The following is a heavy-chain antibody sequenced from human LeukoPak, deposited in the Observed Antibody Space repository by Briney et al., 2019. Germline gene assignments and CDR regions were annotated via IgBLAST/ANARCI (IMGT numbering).Heavy chain of an antibody. CDR2: ISYDGSNK. CDR1: GFTFSSYA. Sequence: GRSLRLSCAASGFTFSSYAMHWVRQAPGKGLEWVAVISYDGSNKYYADSVKGRFTISRDNSKNTLYLQMNSLRAEDTAVYYCARGGQQLVHYFDYWGQGTLVTVSS. V-gene: IGHV3-30*04. J-gene: IGHJ4*02. CDR3: ARGGQQLVHYFDY. D-gene: IGHD6-13*01.